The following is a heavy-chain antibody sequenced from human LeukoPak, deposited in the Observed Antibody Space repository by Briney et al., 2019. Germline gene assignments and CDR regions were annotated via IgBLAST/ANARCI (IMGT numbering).Heavy chain of an antibody. CDR1: GFTFSSYW. CDR2: IKSDGSST. Sequence: GGSLRLSCAASGFTFSSYWMHWVRHAPGKGLVWVSRIKSDGSSTNFADSVKGRFTISRDNAKNTLYLQMNSQRDEDTAVYYCAREFRVLPDIWGQGTMVTVSS. CDR3: AREFRVLPDI. J-gene: IGHJ3*02. D-gene: IGHD2-8*02. V-gene: IGHV3-74*01.